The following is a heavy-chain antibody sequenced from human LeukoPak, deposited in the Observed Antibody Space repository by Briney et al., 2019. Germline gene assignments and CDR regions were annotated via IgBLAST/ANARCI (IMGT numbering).Heavy chain of an antibody. CDR3: ARQTGSGLFTLP. CDR1: GVSISSGNSY. Sequence: PSETLSLTCTVSGVSISSGNSYWGWIRQPPGKGLEWIGSIYYTGNTYYNASLKSRVTISIDTSKDQISLRLTSVTATDTAMYYCARQTGSGLFTLPGGQGTLVTVSS. CDR2: IYYTGNT. J-gene: IGHJ4*02. D-gene: IGHD3/OR15-3a*01. V-gene: IGHV4-39*01.